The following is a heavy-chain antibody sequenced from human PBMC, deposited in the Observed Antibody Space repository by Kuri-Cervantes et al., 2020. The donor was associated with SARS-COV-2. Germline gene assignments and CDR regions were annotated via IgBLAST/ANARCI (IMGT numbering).Heavy chain of an antibody. D-gene: IGHD6-6*01. CDR2: IYHSGST. CDR3: AREAARLFDY. V-gene: IGHV4-38-2*02. Sequence: SETLSLTCAVSGYSISSGYYWGWIRQPPGKGLEWIGSIYHSGSTYYNPSLKSRVTISVDTSKNQFSLKLSSVTAADTAVYYCAREAARLFDYWGQGTLVTVSS. J-gene: IGHJ4*02. CDR1: GYSISSGYY.